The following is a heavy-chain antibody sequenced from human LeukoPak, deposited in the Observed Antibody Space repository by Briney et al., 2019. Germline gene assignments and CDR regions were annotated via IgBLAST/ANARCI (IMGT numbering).Heavy chain of an antibody. J-gene: IGHJ3*02. V-gene: IGHV2-5*02. Sequence: SGPTLVNPTQTLTLTCTFSGFSLSTSGVGVGWVRQPPGKALEWLALIYWDDDKRYSPSLKSRLTITKDTSKNQVVLTMTNMDPVDTATYYCAHSRLAAAVPWGHDAFDIWGQGTMVTVSS. CDR1: GFSLSTSGVG. CDR2: IYWDDDK. D-gene: IGHD6-13*01. CDR3: AHSRLAAAVPWGHDAFDI.